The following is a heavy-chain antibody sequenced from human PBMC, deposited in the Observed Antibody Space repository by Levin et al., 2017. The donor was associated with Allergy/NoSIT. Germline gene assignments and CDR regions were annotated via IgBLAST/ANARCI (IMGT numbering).Heavy chain of an antibody. D-gene: IGHD3-10*01. J-gene: IGHJ3*02. CDR2: INHSGST. V-gene: IGHV4-34*01. Sequence: SQTLSLTCAVYGGSFSGYYWSWIRQPPGKGLEWIGEINHSGSTNYNPSLKSRVTISVDTSKNQFSLKLSSVTAADTAVYYCARGRTPNYYGSGSRKNAFDIWGQGTMVTVSS. CDR1: GGSFSGYY. CDR3: ARGRTPNYYGSGSRKNAFDI.